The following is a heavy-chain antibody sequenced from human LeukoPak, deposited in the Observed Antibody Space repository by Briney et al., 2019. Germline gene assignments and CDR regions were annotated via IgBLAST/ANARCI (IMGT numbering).Heavy chain of an antibody. Sequence: ASVKVSCTASGGTFSSYAISWVRQAPGQGLEWMGGIIPIFGTANCAQKFQGRVTITADESTSTAYMELSSLRSEDTAVYYCASGTDSSGYYCWGQGTMVTVSS. CDR2: IIPIFGTA. CDR3: ASGTDSSGYYC. CDR1: GGTFSSYA. J-gene: IGHJ3*01. D-gene: IGHD3-22*01. V-gene: IGHV1-69*13.